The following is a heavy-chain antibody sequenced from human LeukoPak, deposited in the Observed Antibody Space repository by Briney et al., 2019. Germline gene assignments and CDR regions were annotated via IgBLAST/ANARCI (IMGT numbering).Heavy chain of an antibody. V-gene: IGHV1-18*01. Sequence: ASVKVSRKASGYTFTSYGISWVRQAPGQGLEWMGWISAYNGNTNYAQKLQGRVTMTTDTSTSTAYMELRSLRSDDTAVYYCARGGRIAAAGTVWFDPWGQGTLVTVSS. D-gene: IGHD6-13*01. J-gene: IGHJ5*02. CDR2: ISAYNGNT. CDR3: ARGGRIAAAGTVWFDP. CDR1: GYTFTSYG.